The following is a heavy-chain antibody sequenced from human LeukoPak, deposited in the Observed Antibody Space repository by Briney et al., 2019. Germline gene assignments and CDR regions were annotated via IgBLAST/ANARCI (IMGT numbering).Heavy chain of an antibody. Sequence: PGGSLRLSCAASGFTFSSYSMNWVRQAPGKGLEWVSSISSSSSYIYYADSVKGRFTISRDNAKNSLYLQMNSLRAEDTAVYYCARPSGYGGNTRLDYWGQGTLVTVSS. J-gene: IGHJ4*02. D-gene: IGHD4-23*01. CDR1: GFTFSSYS. CDR3: ARPSGYGGNTRLDY. CDR2: ISSSSSYI. V-gene: IGHV3-21*01.